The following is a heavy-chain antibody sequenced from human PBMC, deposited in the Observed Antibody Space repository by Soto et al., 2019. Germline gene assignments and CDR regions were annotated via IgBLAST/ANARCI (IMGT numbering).Heavy chain of an antibody. CDR3: AKEDDSSSWYIEAFDI. CDR1: GFTFGSYG. V-gene: IGHV3-30*18. CDR2: ISYDGSNK. D-gene: IGHD6-13*01. Sequence: GGSLRLSCAASGFTFGSYGMHWFRQAPGKGLEWVAVISYDGSNKYYADSVKGRFTISRDNSKNTLYLQMNSLRAEDTAVYYCAKEDDSSSWYIEAFDIWGQGTMVTVSS. J-gene: IGHJ3*02.